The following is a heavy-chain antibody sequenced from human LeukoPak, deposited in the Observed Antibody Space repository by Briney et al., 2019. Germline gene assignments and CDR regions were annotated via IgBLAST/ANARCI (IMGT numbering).Heavy chain of an antibody. Sequence: ASVKVSCKASGDTFSNHPISWVRQAPGQGLEWMGGIIPSFRTTNYAQKFQGRVTISTDKSTSTAYMELSSLRSDDTAVYYCARGRSMAVLNYFDYWGQGTLVTVSS. CDR2: IIPSFRTT. D-gene: IGHD6-6*01. CDR1: GDTFSNHP. J-gene: IGHJ4*02. CDR3: ARGRSMAVLNYFDY. V-gene: IGHV1-69*05.